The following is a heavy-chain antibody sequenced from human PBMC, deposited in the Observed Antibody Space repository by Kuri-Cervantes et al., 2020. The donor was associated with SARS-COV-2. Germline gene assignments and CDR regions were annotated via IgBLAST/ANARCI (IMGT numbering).Heavy chain of an antibody. V-gene: IGHV3-30-3*01. J-gene: IGHJ4*02. CDR3: AREWDSSGGRNFDY. Sequence: GGSLRLSCAASGFTFSSYAMHWVRQAPGKGLEWVAVISYDGSNKYYADSVKGRFTISRDNSKNTLYLQMNSLRAEDTAVYYCAREWDSSGGRNFDYWGQGTLVTVSS. CDR1: GFTFSSYA. CDR2: ISYDGSNK. D-gene: IGHD6-19*01.